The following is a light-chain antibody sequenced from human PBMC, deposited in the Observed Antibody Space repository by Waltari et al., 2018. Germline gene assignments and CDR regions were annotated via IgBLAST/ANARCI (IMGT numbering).Light chain of an antibody. V-gene: IGKV4-1*01. CDR1: QSVLYSSNNKKY. J-gene: IGKJ2*01. CDR2: WAS. CDR3: QQYYTSPYT. Sequence: DIVMTQSPDSLAVSLGERATINCKSSQSVLYSSNNKKYLAWYQQKPGQPPKLLIYWASTRESGVPDRFSGSGSGTDFTLSISSLQAEDGAVYYGQQYYTSPYTFGQGTKLEIK.